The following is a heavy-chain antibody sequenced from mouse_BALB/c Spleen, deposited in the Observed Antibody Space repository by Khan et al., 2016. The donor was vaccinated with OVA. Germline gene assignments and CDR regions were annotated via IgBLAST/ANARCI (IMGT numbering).Heavy chain of an antibody. V-gene: IGHV5-9-4*01. CDR2: ISSGGSYT. CDR3: ARGEDDYDEAWFAY. CDR1: GFTFSSYA. J-gene: IGHJ3*01. D-gene: IGHD2-4*01. Sequence: EVELVESGGGLVKPGGSLKLSCAASGFTFSSYAMSWVRQSPEKRLEWVAEISSGGSYTYYQDTMKGRFTISRDNAKNNLYLEMSSLRSEDTAMYYCARGEDDYDEAWFAYWGQGTLVTVSA.